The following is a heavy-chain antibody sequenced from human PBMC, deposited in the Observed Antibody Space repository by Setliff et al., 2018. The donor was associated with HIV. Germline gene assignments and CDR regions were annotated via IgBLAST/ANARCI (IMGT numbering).Heavy chain of an antibody. CDR3: AREESTEDYGSGSYGPTFPPPLIY. D-gene: IGHD3-10*01. Sequence: SVKVSCKASGGTFRSKGISWVRQAPGQGLEWMGGIIPIFGTPDYAQKFQGRITITADESTSTAYMELSSLRSEDTAVYYCAREESTEDYGSGSYGPTFPPPLIYWGQGTLVTVSS. V-gene: IGHV1-69*13. CDR2: IIPIFGTP. J-gene: IGHJ4*02. CDR1: GGTFRSKG.